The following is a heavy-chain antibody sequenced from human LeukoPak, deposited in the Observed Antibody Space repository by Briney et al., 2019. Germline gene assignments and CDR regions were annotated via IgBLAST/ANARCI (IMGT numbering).Heavy chain of an antibody. D-gene: IGHD4-17*01. CDR1: GFTFSTYA. CDR2: INSDGSST. J-gene: IGHJ5*01. V-gene: IGHV3-74*01. CDR3: ARPRVGTVSNWFDS. Sequence: QSGGSLRLSCAASGFTFSTYAMGWVRQTPGKGLVWVSRINSDGSSTSYADSVKGRFTISRDNAENTLYLQMNSLRAEDTAVYYCARPRVGTVSNWFDSWGQGTLVTVSS.